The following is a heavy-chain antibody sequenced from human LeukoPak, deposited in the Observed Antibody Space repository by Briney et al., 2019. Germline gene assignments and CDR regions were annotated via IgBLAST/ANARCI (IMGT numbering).Heavy chain of an antibody. CDR2: ISGSGGST. CDR1: GFTFSSYA. Sequence: GGSLRLSCAASGFTFSSYAMSWVRQAPGKGLEWVSAISGSGGSTYYADSVKGRFTISRDSSKNTLYLQMNSLRAEDTAVYYCAKDGGRYYDSSGYSDYWGQGTLVTVSS. J-gene: IGHJ4*02. V-gene: IGHV3-23*01. D-gene: IGHD3-22*01. CDR3: AKDGGRYYDSSGYSDY.